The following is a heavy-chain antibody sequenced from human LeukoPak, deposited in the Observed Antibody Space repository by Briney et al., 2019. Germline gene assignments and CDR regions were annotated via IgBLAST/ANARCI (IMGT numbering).Heavy chain of an antibody. CDR3: VRIGRGYYDSSGYYPNWYFDL. CDR2: ISGDGVST. CDR1: GFTFDDYA. J-gene: IGHJ2*01. V-gene: IGHV3-43*02. Sequence: PGGSLRLSCAASGFTFDDYAMHWVRQAPGKGLEWVSFISGDGVSTFYADSVKGRFTISRDNSKNSLYLQMNSLRTEDTALYYCVRIGRGYYDSSGYYPNWYFDLWGRGTLVTVSS. D-gene: IGHD3-22*01.